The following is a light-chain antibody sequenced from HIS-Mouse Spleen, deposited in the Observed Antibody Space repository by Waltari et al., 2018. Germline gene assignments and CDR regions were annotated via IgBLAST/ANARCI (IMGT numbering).Light chain of an antibody. Sequence: SYELTQPPSVSVSPGQTARITCSGDALPKKYAYWYQQKSGQAPVLVIYEDSKRPSGIPERFSCSSSGTMATWTISGAQVEDEADYYCYSTDSSGNHRVFGGGTKLTVL. CDR1: ALPKKY. V-gene: IGLV3-10*01. CDR2: EDS. CDR3: YSTDSSGNHRV. J-gene: IGLJ2*01.